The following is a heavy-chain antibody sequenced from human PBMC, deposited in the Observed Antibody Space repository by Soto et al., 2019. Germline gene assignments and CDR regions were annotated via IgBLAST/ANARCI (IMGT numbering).Heavy chain of an antibody. J-gene: IGHJ4*02. CDR2: IKEDGSEK. D-gene: IGHD4-4*01. Sequence: GASVKVSCAASGFTFSNYWMSWVRQAPGKGLEWVANIKEDGSEKYYVDSVKGRFTISRDNAKNSLYLQMSSLRPEDTAVYYCTRGHPSIYNYWGQGTLVTVSS. CDR3: TRGHPSIYNY. CDR1: GFTFSNYW. V-gene: IGHV3-7*01.